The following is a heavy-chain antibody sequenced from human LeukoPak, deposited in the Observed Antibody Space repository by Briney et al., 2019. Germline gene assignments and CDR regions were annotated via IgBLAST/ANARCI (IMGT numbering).Heavy chain of an antibody. V-gene: IGHV4-59*08. J-gene: IGHJ4*02. Sequence: PSETLSLTCTASGGSLSSYYWSWIRQPPGKGLEWIGYIYYSGSTNYNPSLKSRVTIPVDPSKNQFSLKLSSVTAADTAVYYCASNYYGSGSLDYWGQGNLVTVSS. CDR1: GGSLSSYY. CDR3: ASNYYGSGSLDY. CDR2: IYYSGST. D-gene: IGHD3-10*01.